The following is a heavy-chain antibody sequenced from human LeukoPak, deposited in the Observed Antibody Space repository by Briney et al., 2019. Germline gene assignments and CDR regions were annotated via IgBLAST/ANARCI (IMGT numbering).Heavy chain of an antibody. J-gene: IGHJ4*02. CDR3: AREVRGVISYYFDY. V-gene: IGHV4-59*12. Sequence: KPSETLSLTCTVSGGSISSYYWSWIRQPPGKGLEWIGYIYYSGSTNYNPSLKSRVTISVDTSNNQFSLKLSAATPADTAVYYCAREVRGVISYYFDYWGPGTLVTVSS. D-gene: IGHD3-10*01. CDR2: IYYSGST. CDR1: GGSISSYY.